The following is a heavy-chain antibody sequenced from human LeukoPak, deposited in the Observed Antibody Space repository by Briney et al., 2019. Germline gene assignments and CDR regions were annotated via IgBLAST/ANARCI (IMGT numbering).Heavy chain of an antibody. CDR1: GYSISSGYY. J-gene: IGHJ5*02. Sequence: SETLSLTCVVSGYSISSGYYWGWIRQPPGKGLEWIGSMYHSGSTYYNPSLKSQVTISVDTSKNQFSLKLSSVTAADTAVYYCARDFNRRGVVVVAATQNWFDPWGQGTLVTVSS. CDR2: MYHSGST. D-gene: IGHD2-15*01. V-gene: IGHV4-38-2*02. CDR3: ARDFNRRGVVVVAATQNWFDP.